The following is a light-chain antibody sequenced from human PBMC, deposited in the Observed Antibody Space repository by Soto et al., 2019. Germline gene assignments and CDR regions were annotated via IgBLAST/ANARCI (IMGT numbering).Light chain of an antibody. V-gene: IGKV1-39*01. J-gene: IGKJ5*01. Sequence: DIQMTQSPSSLSASVGDRVTITCRASQSISSYLNWYQQKPGKAPKLLIYDASSLQSGVPSRFSGSGSGTDFTLTISSLQPEDFATYYCEQSYSTPITFGQGIRLE. CDR3: EQSYSTPIT. CDR2: DAS. CDR1: QSISSY.